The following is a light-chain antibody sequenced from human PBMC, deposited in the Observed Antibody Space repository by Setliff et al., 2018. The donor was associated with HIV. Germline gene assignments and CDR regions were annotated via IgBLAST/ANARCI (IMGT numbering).Light chain of an antibody. J-gene: IGLJ1*01. Sequence: QSVLTQPASVSGSPGQSITISCTGTSSDVGGYNYVSWYQQHPGKAPKLIIYEVRNRPSGISNRFSGSKSGNTASLTISGLQAEDEADYYCSSYASTNTLPFGTGT. V-gene: IGLV2-14*01. CDR1: SSDVGGYNY. CDR2: EVR. CDR3: SSYASTNTLP.